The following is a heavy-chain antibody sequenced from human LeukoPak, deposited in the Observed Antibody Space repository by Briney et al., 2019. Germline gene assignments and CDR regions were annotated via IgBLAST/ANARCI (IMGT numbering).Heavy chain of an antibody. CDR1: GFTFSSYW. CDR2: INTDGSST. CDR3: ARGGSYYYGSGSYDY. J-gene: IGHJ4*02. D-gene: IGHD3-10*01. Sequence: PGGSLRLSCAASGFTFSSYWMHWVRQAPGKGLVWVSRINTDGSSTSYADSVKGRFTISRDNAKNTLYLQMNSLRAEDTAVYYCARGGSYYYGSGSYDYWGQGTLVTVAS. V-gene: IGHV3-74*01.